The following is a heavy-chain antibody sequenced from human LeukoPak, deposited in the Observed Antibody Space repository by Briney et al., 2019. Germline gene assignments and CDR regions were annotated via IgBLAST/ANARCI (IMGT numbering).Heavy chain of an antibody. CDR1: GFTLSNYA. Sequence: GGSLRLSCAASGFTLSNYAMGWVRQAPGKGLEWVSVMSRSGSTTYYVDSVKGRFTISRDNSKRAVYLQMNSLRPEDTAVYYGAKIMANSLYDISSVFDDWGQGILVTVSS. V-gene: IGHV3-23*01. CDR3: AKIMANSLYDISSVFDD. J-gene: IGHJ4*02. D-gene: IGHD3-9*01. CDR2: MSRSGSTT.